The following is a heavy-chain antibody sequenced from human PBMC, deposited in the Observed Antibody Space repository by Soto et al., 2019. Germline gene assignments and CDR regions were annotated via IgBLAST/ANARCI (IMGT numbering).Heavy chain of an antibody. CDR3: ARDGPTKKDDY. CDR1: GFTFSSYS. Sequence: GGSLRLSCAASGFTFSSYSMNWVRQAPGKGLEWVSSISSSSSYIHYADSVKGRFTISRDNAKNSLYLQMNSLRAEDTAVYYCARDGPTKKDDYWGQGTLVTVSS. V-gene: IGHV3-21*01. CDR2: ISSSSSYI. J-gene: IGHJ4*02.